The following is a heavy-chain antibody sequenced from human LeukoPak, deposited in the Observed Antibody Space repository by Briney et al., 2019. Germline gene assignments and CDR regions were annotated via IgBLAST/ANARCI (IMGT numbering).Heavy chain of an antibody. CDR1: GYTFATYG. CDR2: ISANTGKT. D-gene: IGHD6-13*01. J-gene: IGHJ4*02. V-gene: IGHV1-18*01. CDR3: AKVAGDRMDY. Sequence: ASVKVSCKPSGYTFATYGFFWVRQAPGHGLEWMGWISANTGKTDYARKFQGRVTMTTDTSTSTAYMELRSLRPDDTAVYYCAKVAGDRMDYWGQGTLLTVSS.